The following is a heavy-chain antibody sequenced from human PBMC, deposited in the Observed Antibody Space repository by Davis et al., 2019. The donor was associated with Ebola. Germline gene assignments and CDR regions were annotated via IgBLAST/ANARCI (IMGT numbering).Heavy chain of an antibody. CDR2: ISPDGSNK. CDR1: GFSISNYG. D-gene: IGHD3-10*01. Sequence: PGGSLRLSCAASGFSISNYGMHWVRQAPGNGLQWVATISPDGSNKHYVDSVKGRFTISRDNSKNTLYLQMDSLGGEDTAVYVCASDYYGSGSHGHWGQGTLVTVSS. V-gene: IGHV3-30*03. J-gene: IGHJ4*02. CDR3: ASDYYGSGSHGH.